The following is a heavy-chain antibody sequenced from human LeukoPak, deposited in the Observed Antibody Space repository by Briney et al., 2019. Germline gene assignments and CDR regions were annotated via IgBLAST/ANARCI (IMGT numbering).Heavy chain of an antibody. CDR3: ATDLVRGYSYGFDY. Sequence: ASVKVSCKVSGYTLTELSMHWVRQAPGKGLEWMGGFDPEDGETIYAQKFRGRVTMTEDTSTDTAYMELSSLRSEDTAVYYCATDLVRGYSYGFDYWGQGTLVTVSS. CDR1: GYTLTELS. V-gene: IGHV1-24*01. D-gene: IGHD5-18*01. J-gene: IGHJ4*02. CDR2: FDPEDGET.